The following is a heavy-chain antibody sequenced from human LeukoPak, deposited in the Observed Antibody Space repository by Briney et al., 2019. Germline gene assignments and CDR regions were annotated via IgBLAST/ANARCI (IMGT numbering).Heavy chain of an antibody. CDR3: ARESSGSSARDY. V-gene: IGHV4-39*07. CDR2: IYYSGST. D-gene: IGHD3-10*01. CDR1: GGSISSSYYY. Sequence: PSETLSLTCTVSGGSISSSYYYWGWIRQPPGKGLEWIGSIYYSGSTYYNPSLKSRVTISVDTSKNQFSLKLRSVTAADTAVYYCARESSGSSARDYWGQGTLVTVSS. J-gene: IGHJ4*02.